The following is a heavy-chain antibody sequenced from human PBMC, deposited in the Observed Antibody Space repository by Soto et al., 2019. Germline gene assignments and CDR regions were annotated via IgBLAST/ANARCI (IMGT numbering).Heavy chain of an antibody. CDR1: GFTFSSYI. CDR2: ICSTSCTI. D-gene: IGHD1-26*01. CDR3: ARDKVVSGRVADY. J-gene: IGHJ4*02. V-gene: IGHV3-48*02. Sequence: PGGSRRLSCAASGFTFSSYIMNWVGQAPGKGLELVSYICSTSCTIYHADSVTGLFTISRDNAKNSLYLQMNSLRDEDTAVYYCARDKVVSGRVADYWGQGTLVTVSS.